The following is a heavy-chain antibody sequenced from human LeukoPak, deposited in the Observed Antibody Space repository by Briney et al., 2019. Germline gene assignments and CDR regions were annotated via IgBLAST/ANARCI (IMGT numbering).Heavy chain of an antibody. CDR2: ISAYNGNT. CDR1: GYTFTSYG. V-gene: IGHV1-18*01. D-gene: IGHD2-2*03. J-gene: IGHJ4*02. Sequence: ASVKISCKASGYTFTSYGISWVRQAPGQGLEGMGWISAYNGNTNYAQKLEGRVTMTTDTSTSTAYIELRSLRSDDTAVYYCARVDIVVVPAARPDLFDYWGQGTLVTVSS. CDR3: ARVDIVVVPAARPDLFDY.